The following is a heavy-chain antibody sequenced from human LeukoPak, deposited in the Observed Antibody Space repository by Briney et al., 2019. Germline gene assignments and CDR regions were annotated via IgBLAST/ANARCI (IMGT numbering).Heavy chain of an antibody. D-gene: IGHD3-22*01. Sequence: SETLSLTCTVSGGSISSSSYYWGWIRQPPGKGLEWIGSTYYSGSTYYNVSLKSRVTISVDTSKNQFSLKLSSVTAADTAVYYCAREEVYYDSSGFTVDYWGQGTLVTVSS. CDR2: TYYSGST. CDR3: AREEVYYDSSGFTVDY. CDR1: GGSISSSSYY. J-gene: IGHJ4*02. V-gene: IGHV4-39*02.